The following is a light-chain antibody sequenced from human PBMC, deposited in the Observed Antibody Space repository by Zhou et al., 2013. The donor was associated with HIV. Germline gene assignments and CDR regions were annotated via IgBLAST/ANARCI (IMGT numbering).Light chain of an antibody. CDR3: QQYKTFTWA. J-gene: IGKJ1*01. CDR1: QSISSS. V-gene: IGKV1-5*03. CDR2: RAS. Sequence: DIQMTQSPSTLSASVGDRVTITCRASQSISSSLAWYQQRPGKAPRLLIYRASRLESGVPSRFSGSGSGTEFTLTISSLQPDDFATYYCQQYKTFTWAFGQGTEGGN.